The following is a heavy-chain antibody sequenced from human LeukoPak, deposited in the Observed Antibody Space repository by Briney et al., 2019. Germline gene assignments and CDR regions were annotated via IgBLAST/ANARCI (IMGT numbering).Heavy chain of an antibody. CDR3: AFSYYDFWSGYFSGPYYYYMDV. J-gene: IGHJ6*03. Sequence: PSQTLSLTCAVSGGSISSGGYSWGWIRQPPGKGLEWIGYIYHSGSTYYNPSLKSRVTISVDTSKNQFSLKLSSVTAADTAVYYCAFSYYDFWSGYFSGPYYYYMDVWGKGTTVTVSS. CDR1: GGSISSGGYS. D-gene: IGHD3-3*01. CDR2: IYHSGST. V-gene: IGHV4-30-2*01.